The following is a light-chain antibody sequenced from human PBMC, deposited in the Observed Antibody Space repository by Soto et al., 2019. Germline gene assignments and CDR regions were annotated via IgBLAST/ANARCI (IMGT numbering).Light chain of an antibody. V-gene: IGKV3-20*01. CDR1: QSVDSY. Sequence: EIVLTQSPSILSVSPGERATLSCRASQSVDSYLAWYQQKPGQAPRLLIYGASSRATGIPDRFSGSGSGTDFTLTISRLEPEDFAVYYCQQYDSSPKTFGQGTKVDIK. CDR3: QQYDSSPKT. CDR2: GAS. J-gene: IGKJ1*01.